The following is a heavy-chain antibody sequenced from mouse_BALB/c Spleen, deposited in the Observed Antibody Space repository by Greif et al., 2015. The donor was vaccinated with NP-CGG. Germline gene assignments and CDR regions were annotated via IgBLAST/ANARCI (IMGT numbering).Heavy chain of an antibody. V-gene: IGHV1-77*01. CDR2: IYPGSGST. D-gene: IGHD2-1*01. CDR1: GYTFTDYV. J-gene: IGHJ3*01. Sequence: QVQLKQSGPELVKPGASVKMSCKASGYTFTDYVISWVKQRTGQGLEWIGEIYPGSGSTYYNEKFKGKATLTADKSSNTAYMQLSSLTSEDSAVYFCARYYYGNYEGFAYWGQGTLVTVSA. CDR3: ARYYYGNYEGFAY.